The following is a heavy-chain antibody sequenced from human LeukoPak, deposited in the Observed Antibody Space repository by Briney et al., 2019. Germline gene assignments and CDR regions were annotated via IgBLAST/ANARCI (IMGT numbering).Heavy chain of an antibody. CDR2: ISCSGRTI. CDR1: GFTFSSYE. D-gene: IGHD6-6*01. CDR3: ARLYSSSSGKAFDI. Sequence: GGSLRLSCAASGFTFSSYEMNWVRQAPGKGLEWVSYISCSGRTIYYADSVKGRFTISRDNAKNSLYLQMNSLRAEDTAVYYCARLYSSSSGKAFDIWGQGTMVTVSS. J-gene: IGHJ3*02. V-gene: IGHV3-48*03.